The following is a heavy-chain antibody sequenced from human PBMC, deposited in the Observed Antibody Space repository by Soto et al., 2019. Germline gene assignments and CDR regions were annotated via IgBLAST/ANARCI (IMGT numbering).Heavy chain of an antibody. CDR3: ARGLRFLEWFYGMDV. V-gene: IGHV4-34*01. CDR2: INHSGST. CDR1: GERFRCYY. J-gene: IGHJ6*02. D-gene: IGHD3-3*01. Sequence: PSYTMYIARAVYGERFRCYYWSGIRKTPGKGLEWIGEINHSGSTNYNPSLKSRVTISVDTSKNQFSLKLSSVTAADTAVYYCARGLRFLEWFYGMDVWGQGTTVTVSS.